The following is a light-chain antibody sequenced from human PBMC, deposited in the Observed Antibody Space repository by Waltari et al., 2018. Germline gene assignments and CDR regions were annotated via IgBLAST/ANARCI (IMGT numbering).Light chain of an antibody. V-gene: IGKV4-1*01. Sequence: DIVMTQSPDSLAVSLGERATINCKSSQSVLYNSNNKNYLAWYQQKPGKPPKLVIYWASTRESGVPDRFSGSGSGTDFTLTISSLQAEDVAVYYCQQYFSTPLTFGGGTKVEIK. J-gene: IGKJ4*01. CDR3: QQYFSTPLT. CDR2: WAS. CDR1: QSVLYNSNNKNY.